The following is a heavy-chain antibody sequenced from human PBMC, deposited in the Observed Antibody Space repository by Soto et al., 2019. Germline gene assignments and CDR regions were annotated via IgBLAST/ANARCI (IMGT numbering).Heavy chain of an antibody. D-gene: IGHD4-17*01. CDR1: GFTLSSYW. Sequence: EVQLVESGGGLVQPGGSLRLSCAASGFTLSSYWMNWVRVAPGKGLEWVANIKQDGSQKNYVDSVKGRFTISRDNAKNSLYLQMSSLRAEDTAVYYCMTSVTTHDYWGQGTLVTVSS. CDR3: MTSVTTHDY. J-gene: IGHJ4*02. V-gene: IGHV3-7*01. CDR2: IKQDGSQK.